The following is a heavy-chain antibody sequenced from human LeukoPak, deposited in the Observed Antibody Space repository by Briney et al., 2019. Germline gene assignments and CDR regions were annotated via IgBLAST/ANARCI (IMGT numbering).Heavy chain of an antibody. CDR1: GFSFSLYA. J-gene: IGHJ6*03. CDR3: ARDQGDARNRIKGDEHYMDV. V-gene: IGHV3-30*11. D-gene: IGHD1-14*01. Sequence: GGSLRLSCAASGFSFSLYAIHWVRQAPGGGLEWVAVISYDGRSKYYADSVKGRFITSRDNSKNTLDLQMNSLRPEDTAVYYCARDQGDARNRIKGDEHYMDVWGKGSTVTVSS. CDR2: ISYDGRSK.